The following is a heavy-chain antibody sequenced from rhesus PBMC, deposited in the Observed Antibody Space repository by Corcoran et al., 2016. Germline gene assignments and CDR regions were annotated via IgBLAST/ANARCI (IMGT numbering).Heavy chain of an antibody. D-gene: IGHD6-31*01. CDR3: AKEGVAAAAYYGLDS. CDR2: INSGGGST. V-gene: IGHV3S42*01. Sequence: EVQLVESGGGLAKPGGSLRLSCAASGFTFSSYWLNWVRQPPGKGLDWISTINSGGGSTYYADSVKSRFTSSRDNSKNTLSLQMNSLRPEDTAVYYCAKEGVAAAAYYGLDSWGQGVVVTVSS. CDR1: GFTFSSYW. J-gene: IGHJ6*01.